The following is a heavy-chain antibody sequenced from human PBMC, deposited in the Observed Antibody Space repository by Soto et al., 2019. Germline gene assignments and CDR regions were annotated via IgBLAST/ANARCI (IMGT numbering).Heavy chain of an antibody. D-gene: IGHD3-10*01. CDR2: IIPIFGTA. CDR1: GGTFSSYV. J-gene: IGHJ6*02. V-gene: IGHV1-69*13. CDR3: AVLLWFGESDYYYYGMDV. Sequence: SVKVSCKASGGTFSSYVISWVRQAPGQGLEWMGGIIPIFGTANYAQKFQGRVTITADESTSTAYMELSSLRSEDTAVYYCAVLLWFGESDYYYYGMDVWGQGTTVTVSS.